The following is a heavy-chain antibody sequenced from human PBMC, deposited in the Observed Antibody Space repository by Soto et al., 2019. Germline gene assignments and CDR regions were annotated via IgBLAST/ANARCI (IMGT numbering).Heavy chain of an antibody. CDR3: AGESPAGNWYFDL. D-gene: IGHD3-10*01. J-gene: IGHJ2*01. V-gene: IGHV1-69*08. CDR1: GGTFSSYT. CDR2: IIPILGIA. Sequence: QVQLVQSGAEVKKPGSSVKVSCKASGGTFSSYTISWVRQAPGQGLEWMGRIIPILGIANYAQKFQGRVTITADKSTSTAYMELSSLRSEDTAVYYCAGESPAGNWYFDLWGRGTLVTVSS.